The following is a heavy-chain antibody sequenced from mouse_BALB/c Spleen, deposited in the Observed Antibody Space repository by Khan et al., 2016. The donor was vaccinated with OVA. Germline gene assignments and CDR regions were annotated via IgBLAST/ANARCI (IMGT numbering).Heavy chain of an antibody. CDR3: ARISSYWCTVL. Sequence: QIQLVQSGPELKKPGETVKISCKASGYTFTNYGMNWVNQAPGKGLKWMGWINIYTGEPTYDDDFKGRFVFSLETSASTAYLQISNLKNEDMTTYFDARISSYWCTVLWGAGTTVTVSS. D-gene: IGHD2-10*01. V-gene: IGHV9-1*02. CDR1: GYTFTNYG. CDR2: INIYTGEP. J-gene: IGHJ1*01.